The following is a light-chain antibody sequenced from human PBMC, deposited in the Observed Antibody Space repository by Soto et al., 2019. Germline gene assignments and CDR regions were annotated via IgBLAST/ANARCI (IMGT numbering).Light chain of an antibody. Sequence: EIVMTQSPANLSVSPGERATLSCRASQSVSSNLAWYQQKPGQGPRLLIYGASTRATSIPARFSGSGSGTEFTLTINSLHSEDFSVYYCQQYNKWPPYTFGQGTKLEIK. CDR3: QQYNKWPPYT. CDR2: GAS. CDR1: QSVSSN. V-gene: IGKV3-15*01. J-gene: IGKJ2*01.